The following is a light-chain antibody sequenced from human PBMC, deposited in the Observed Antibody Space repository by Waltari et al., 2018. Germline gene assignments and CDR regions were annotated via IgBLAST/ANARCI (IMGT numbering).Light chain of an antibody. CDR1: SSNIGNNT. CDR3: ATWDDRLKRPV. CDR2: TNM. Sequence: QSVLTQAPSASGTPGQRVTISCSGGSSNIGNNTVVWYQQLPGTPPKLLIYTNMNRPSGVPDRFSGSKSGTSASLAITGLQSDDEADYYCATWDDRLKRPVFGGGTKLTVL. J-gene: IGLJ2*01. V-gene: IGLV1-44*01.